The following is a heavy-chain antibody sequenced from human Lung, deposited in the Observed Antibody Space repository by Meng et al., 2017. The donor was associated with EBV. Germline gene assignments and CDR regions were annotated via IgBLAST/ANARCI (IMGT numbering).Heavy chain of an antibody. D-gene: IGHD2-2*01. V-gene: IGHV1-18*01. CDR3: ARFYCSSTSCPHVLFDY. CDR1: GYTFTSYG. CDR2: ISGYNGNT. J-gene: IGHJ4*02. Sequence: QVQLVQSGAEVKKPGASVKVSCKASGYTFTSYGISWVRQAPGQGLEWMGWISGYNGNTNYAQKLQGRVTMTTDTSTSTAYMELRSLRSDDTAVYYCARFYCSSTSCPHVLFDYWGQGTLVTVSS.